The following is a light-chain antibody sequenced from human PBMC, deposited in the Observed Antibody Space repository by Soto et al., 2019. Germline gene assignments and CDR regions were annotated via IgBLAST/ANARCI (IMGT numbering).Light chain of an antibody. Sequence: DIQMTQSPSSLSASVGDRVTITCQASQDISNYLNWYQQKPGKAPKLLIYDASNLETGVPSRFSGSGSGTDFTFTSSSLQPEDIAAYYCQQYDNLHQWTVGQGTKVEIK. CDR2: DAS. J-gene: IGKJ1*01. CDR3: QQYDNLHQWT. CDR1: QDISNY. V-gene: IGKV1-33*01.